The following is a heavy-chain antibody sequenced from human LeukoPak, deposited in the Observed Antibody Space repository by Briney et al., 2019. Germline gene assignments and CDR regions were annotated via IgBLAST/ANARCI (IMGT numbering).Heavy chain of an antibody. D-gene: IGHD3-3*01. Sequence: SETLSLTCTVSGGSISSYYWSWIRQPAGKGLEWIGRIYTGGSTNYNPSLKSRVTMSVDTSKNQFSLKLSSVTAADTAVYYCARDKRTYDFWSGYFNYYYYMDVWGKGTTVTVSS. CDR3: ARDKRTYDFWSGYFNYYYYMDV. J-gene: IGHJ6*03. CDR2: IYTGGST. CDR1: GGSISSYY. V-gene: IGHV4-4*07.